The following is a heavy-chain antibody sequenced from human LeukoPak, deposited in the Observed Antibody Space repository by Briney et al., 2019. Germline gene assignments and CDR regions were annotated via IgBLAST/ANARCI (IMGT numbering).Heavy chain of an antibody. CDR2: IYYSGSI. Sequence: PSETLSLTCTVSGGSISSYYWSWIRQPPGKGLEWIGYIYYSGSINYNPSPKSRVTISVDTSKNQFSLKLSSVTAADTAVYYCARGGRVDTAKIDYWGQGTLVTVSS. V-gene: IGHV4-59*01. D-gene: IGHD5-18*01. CDR3: ARGGRVDTAKIDY. CDR1: GGSISSYY. J-gene: IGHJ4*02.